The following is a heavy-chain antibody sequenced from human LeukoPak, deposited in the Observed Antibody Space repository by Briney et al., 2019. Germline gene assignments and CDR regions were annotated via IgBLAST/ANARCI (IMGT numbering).Heavy chain of an antibody. CDR3: AKVRYCSGGSCYWGFDY. J-gene: IGHJ4*02. D-gene: IGHD2-15*01. CDR2: ISYDGSNK. V-gene: IGHV3-30*18. CDR1: GFTFSSYG. Sequence: PGGSLRLSCAASGFTFSSYGMHWVRQAPGKGLEWVAVISYDGSNKYYADSVKGRFTISRDNSKNTLYLQMNSLRAEDTAVYYCAKVRYCSGGSCYWGFDYWGQGTLVTVSS.